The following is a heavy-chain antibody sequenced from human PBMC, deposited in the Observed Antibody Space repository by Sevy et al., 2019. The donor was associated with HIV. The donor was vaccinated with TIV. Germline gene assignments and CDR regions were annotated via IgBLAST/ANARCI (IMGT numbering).Heavy chain of an antibody. CDR3: VKGPYPAVTTSYGMDV. CDR2: IRYDGSTK. CDR1: GFTFKNFG. V-gene: IGHV3-30*02. D-gene: IGHD6-19*01. Sequence: GGSLRLSCAASGFTFKNFGMHWVRQAPGKGLEWVTFIRYDGSTKYYADSVRGRFTISRDNSKRTLYLQMNSLRPADTDVYYCVKGPYPAVTTSYGMDVWGQGTTVTVSS. J-gene: IGHJ6*02.